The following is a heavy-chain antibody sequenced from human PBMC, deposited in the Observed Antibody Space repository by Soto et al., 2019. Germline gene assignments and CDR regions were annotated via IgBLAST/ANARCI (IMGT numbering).Heavy chain of an antibody. Sequence: QITLKESGPTLVRPTQTLTLTCAFSGFSLSTSGVGVGWIRQPPGTALEWLAVIYWDDSKHYSPSLRSRLTITKDTYKTQVVLTMTNMDPMDTGTYYCAHKGPEDWPLDYWGQGTLVTVSP. D-gene: IGHD3-9*01. V-gene: IGHV2-5*02. CDR2: IYWDDSK. CDR1: GFSLSTSGVG. J-gene: IGHJ4*02. CDR3: AHKGPEDWPLDY.